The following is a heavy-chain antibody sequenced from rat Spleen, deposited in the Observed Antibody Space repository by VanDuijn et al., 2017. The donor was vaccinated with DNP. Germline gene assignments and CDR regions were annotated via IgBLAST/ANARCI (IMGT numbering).Heavy chain of an antibody. J-gene: IGHJ1*01. V-gene: IGHV5-20*01. CDR2: ISYEGSST. Sequence: EVQLVESGGGLVQPGRSLKLSCAASGFTFSDYYMAWVRQAPKKGLEWVASISYEGSSTYYGDSVKGRFTISRDNAKSTLYLQMDSLRSEDTATYYCTTDDTTPPYWYFDFWGPGTMVTVSS. CDR1: GFTFSDYY. CDR3: TTDDTTPPYWYFDF. D-gene: IGHD1-1*01.